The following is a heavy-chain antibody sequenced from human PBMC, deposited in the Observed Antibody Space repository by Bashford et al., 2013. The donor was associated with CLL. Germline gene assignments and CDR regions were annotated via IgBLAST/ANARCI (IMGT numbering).Heavy chain of an antibody. D-gene: IGHD3-10*01. J-gene: IGHJ4*02. CDR2: IYYSGTT. Sequence: SETLSLTCSVSGGSISNSNYYWGWIRQPPGKGLEWIASIYYSGTTYYNPSLKSRVTISMDTSRNQFSLKLNSVTAADTSIYYCARLPLTMIRGVVDYWGQGTLVTVSS. CDR3: ARLPLTMIRGVVDY. V-gene: IGHV4-39*01. CDR1: GGSISNSNYY.